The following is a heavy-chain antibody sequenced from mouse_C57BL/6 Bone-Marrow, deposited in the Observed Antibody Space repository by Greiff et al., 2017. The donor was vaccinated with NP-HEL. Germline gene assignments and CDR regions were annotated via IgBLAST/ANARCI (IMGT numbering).Heavy chain of an antibody. CDR3: TREGGSYYYGSSYRGAMDY. Sequence: VQLQQSGAELVRPGASVTLSCKASGYTFTDYEMHWVKQTPVHGLEWIGAIDPATGGTAYNQKFKGKALLTADKSSSTAYMELRSLTSEDSAVYYCTREGGSYYYGSSYRGAMDYWGQGTSVTVSS. CDR2: IDPATGGT. D-gene: IGHD1-1*01. CDR1: GYTFTDYE. J-gene: IGHJ4*01. V-gene: IGHV1-15*01.